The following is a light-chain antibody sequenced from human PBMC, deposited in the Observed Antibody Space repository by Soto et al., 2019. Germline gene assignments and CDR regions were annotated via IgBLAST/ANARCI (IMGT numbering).Light chain of an antibody. J-gene: IGKJ1*01. CDR3: QQYNTFST. Sequence: DIQMTQSPSTLSASVGDRVTIACRASQTINNWLAWYQQKPGKAPKLLIYHVSTLASGVSSRFSGSGSGTEFTLTISSLQPDDFATYYCQQYNTFSTFGQGTKVEIK. CDR2: HVS. CDR1: QTINNW. V-gene: IGKV1-5*01.